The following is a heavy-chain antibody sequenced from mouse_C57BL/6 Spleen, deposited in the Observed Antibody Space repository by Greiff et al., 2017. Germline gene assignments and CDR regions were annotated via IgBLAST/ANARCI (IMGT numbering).Heavy chain of an antibody. CDR3: ARSGDGSRYFDY. CDR2: INPGSGGT. J-gene: IGHJ2*01. CDR1: GYAFTNYL. D-gene: IGHD1-1*01. Sequence: VQLQQSGAELVRPGTSVKVSCKASGYAFTNYLIEWVKQRPGQGLEWIGVINPGSGGTNYNEKFKGKATLTADESSSTAYMQLSSLTSEDSAVYFCARSGDGSRYFDYWGQGTTLTVSS. V-gene: IGHV1-54*01.